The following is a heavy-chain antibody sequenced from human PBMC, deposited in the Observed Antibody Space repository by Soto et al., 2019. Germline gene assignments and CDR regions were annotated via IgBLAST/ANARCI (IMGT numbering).Heavy chain of an antibody. Sequence: SETLSLTCTVSGGSISSSSYYWGWIRQPPGKGLEWIGSIYYSGSTYYNPSLKSRVTISVDTSKNQFSLKLSSVTAADTAVYYCARLDSSGSASYYYYGMDVWGPGTTVTVSS. CDR2: IYYSGST. CDR3: ARLDSSGSASYYYYGMDV. CDR1: GGSISSSSYY. J-gene: IGHJ6*02. V-gene: IGHV4-39*01. D-gene: IGHD3-22*01.